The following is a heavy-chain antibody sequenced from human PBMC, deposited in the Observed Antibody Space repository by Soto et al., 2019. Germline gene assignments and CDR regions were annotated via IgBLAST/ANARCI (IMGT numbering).Heavy chain of an antibody. CDR1: GFTFSSYA. V-gene: IGHV3-30-3*01. CDR2: ISYDGSNK. CDR3: ARDRNLGPY. Sequence: SGGSLRLSCAASGFTFSSYAMHWVRQAPGKGLEWVAVISYDGSNKYYADSVKGRFTISRDNSKNTLYLQMNSLRAEDTAVYYCARDRNLGPYWGQGTLVTVSS. J-gene: IGHJ4*02.